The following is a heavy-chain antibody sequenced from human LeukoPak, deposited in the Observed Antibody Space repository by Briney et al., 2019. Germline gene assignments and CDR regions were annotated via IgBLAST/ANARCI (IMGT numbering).Heavy chain of an antibody. CDR1: GFTFSSYW. CDR2: IKQDGSEK. Sequence: PGGSLRLSCAASGFTFSSYWMSWVRQAPGKGLEWVANIKQDGSEKYYVDSVKGRFTISRDNAKNSLYLQMNSLRAEDTAVYYCARAPYDFWSDELYYFDYWGQGTQVTVSS. CDR3: ARAPYDFWSDELYYFDY. D-gene: IGHD3-3*01. V-gene: IGHV3-7*01. J-gene: IGHJ4*02.